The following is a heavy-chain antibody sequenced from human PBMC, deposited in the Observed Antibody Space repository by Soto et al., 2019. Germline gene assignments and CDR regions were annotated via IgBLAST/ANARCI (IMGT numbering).Heavy chain of an antibody. D-gene: IGHD2-2*01. J-gene: IGHJ6*02. CDR2: ISAYNGNT. CDR3: ARDLTSSTFPPDV. Sequence: GASVKVSCKASGYTFTMYGISCVRQSPGQGLGWMGWISAYNGNTNYAQKLQGRVTMTTDTSTSTAYMELRSLRSDDTAVYYCARDLTSSTFPPDVWGQGTTVTVSS. CDR1: GYTFTMYG. V-gene: IGHV1-18*04.